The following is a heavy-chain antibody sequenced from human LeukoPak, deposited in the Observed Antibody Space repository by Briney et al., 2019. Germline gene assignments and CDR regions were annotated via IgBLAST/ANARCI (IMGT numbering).Heavy chain of an antibody. Sequence: ASVKVSCKASGYTFTSYDINWVRQATGQGLEWMGWMNPNSGNTGYAQKFQGRVTMTRNTSISTAYMELSSLRSEDTAVYYCARDRCSGGSCYSAFDYWGQGTLVTVSS. V-gene: IGHV1-8*01. D-gene: IGHD2-15*01. CDR3: ARDRCSGGSCYSAFDY. CDR2: MNPNSGNT. J-gene: IGHJ4*02. CDR1: GYTFTSYD.